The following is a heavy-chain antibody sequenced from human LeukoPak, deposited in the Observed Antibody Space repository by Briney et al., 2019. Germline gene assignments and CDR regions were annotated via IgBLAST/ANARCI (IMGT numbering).Heavy chain of an antibody. J-gene: IGHJ4*02. CDR3: ARPGEIAAPGNPDY. CDR1: GFTFSSFG. V-gene: IGHV3-33*01. Sequence: GGSLRLSCAASGFTFSSFGMHWVRQAPGKGLEWVAVIWYDGGNKYYADSVKGRFTISRDNSKNTLYLQLNSLRVEDTAVYYCARPGEIAAPGNPDYWGQGTLSPSPQ. CDR2: IWYDGGNK. D-gene: IGHD6-13*01.